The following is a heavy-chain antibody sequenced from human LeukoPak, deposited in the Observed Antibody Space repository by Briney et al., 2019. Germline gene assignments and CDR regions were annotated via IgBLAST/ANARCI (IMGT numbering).Heavy chain of an antibody. J-gene: IGHJ3*02. CDR2: ISYDGSNK. CDR1: GFTFSSYA. V-gene: IGHV3-30-3*01. Sequence: GGSLRLSCAASGFTFSSYAMHWVRQAPGKGLEWVAVISYDGSNKYYADSVKGRFTISRDNSKNTLYLQMNSLRAEDTAMYYCARDSGIAAAGLPRGAFDIWGQGTMVTVSS. D-gene: IGHD6-13*01. CDR3: ARDSGIAAAGLPRGAFDI.